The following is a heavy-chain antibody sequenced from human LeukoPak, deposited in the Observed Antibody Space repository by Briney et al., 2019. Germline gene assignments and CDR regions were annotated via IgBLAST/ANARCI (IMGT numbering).Heavy chain of an antibody. CDR2: TTKKANSYNT. J-gene: IGHJ4*02. CDR1: GFTISDQF. CDR3: ARRTWGYFDY. D-gene: IGHD7-27*01. Sequence: GGSLRLSCAASGFTISDQFMDWVRQAPGKGGEGVGRTTKKANSYNTEYGAAVKGRFTISRDESKNSLFLQMNSLKTEDTAVYYCARRTWGYFDYWGQGTLVTVSS. V-gene: IGHV3-72*01.